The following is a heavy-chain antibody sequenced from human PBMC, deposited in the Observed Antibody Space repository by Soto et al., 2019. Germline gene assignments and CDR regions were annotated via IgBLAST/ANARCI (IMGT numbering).Heavy chain of an antibody. D-gene: IGHD1-1*01. Sequence: TSVKASCKASGYTFTSYGISWVRQAPGQGLEWMGWISAYNGNTNYAQKLQGRVTMTTDTSTSTAYMELRSLRSDDTAVYYCARAVRDKLERRPFDIWGQGTMVT. J-gene: IGHJ3*02. CDR1: GYTFTSYG. CDR3: ARAVRDKLERRPFDI. V-gene: IGHV1-18*01. CDR2: ISAYNGNT.